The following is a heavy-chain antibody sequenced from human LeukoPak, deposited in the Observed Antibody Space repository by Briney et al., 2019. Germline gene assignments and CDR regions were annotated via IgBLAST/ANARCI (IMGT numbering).Heavy chain of an antibody. D-gene: IGHD3-22*01. V-gene: IGHV3-30*18. CDR3: AKDDSSGYYSHFDY. J-gene: IGHJ4*02. CDR2: ISYDGSNK. CDR1: GFTFSSYG. Sequence: GGSLRLSCAASGFTFSSYGMHWVRQAPGKGLEWVAVISYDGSNKYYADSVKGRFTISRDNSKNTLYLQMNSPRAEDTAVYYCAKDDSSGYYSHFDYWGQGTLVTVSS.